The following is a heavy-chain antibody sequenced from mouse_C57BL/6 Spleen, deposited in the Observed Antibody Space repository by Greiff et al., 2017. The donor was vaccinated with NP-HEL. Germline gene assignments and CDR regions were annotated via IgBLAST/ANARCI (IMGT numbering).Heavy chain of an antibody. CDR2: INPSNGGT. V-gene: IGHV1-53*01. CDR1: GYTFTSYW. J-gene: IGHJ3*01. CDR3: ARCNYGSRAWFAY. Sequence: VKLQQPGTELVKPGASVKLSCKASGYTFTSYWMHWVKQRPGQGLEWIGNINPSNGGTNYNEKFKSKATLTVDKSSSTAYMQLSSLTSEDSAVYYCARCNYGSRAWFAYWGQGTLVTVSA. D-gene: IGHD1-1*01.